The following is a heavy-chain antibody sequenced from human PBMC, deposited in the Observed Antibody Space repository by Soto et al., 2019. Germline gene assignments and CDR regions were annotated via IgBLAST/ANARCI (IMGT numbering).Heavy chain of an antibody. CDR1: GFTFSSYW. CDR3: ARGELTIWFGEPHHDAFDI. CDR2: INSDGSST. D-gene: IGHD3-10*01. Sequence: GGSLRLSCAASGFTFSSYWMHWVRQAPGKGLVWVSRINSDGSSTSYADSVKGRFTISRDNAKNTLYLQMNSLRAEDTAVYYCARGELTIWFGEPHHDAFDIWGQGTMVTVSS. V-gene: IGHV3-74*01. J-gene: IGHJ3*02.